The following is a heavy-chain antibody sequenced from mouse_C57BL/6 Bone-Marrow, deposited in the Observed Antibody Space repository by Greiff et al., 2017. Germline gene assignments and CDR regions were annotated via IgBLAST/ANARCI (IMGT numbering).Heavy chain of an antibody. CDR1: GYTFTSYW. V-gene: IGHV1-53*01. Sequence: VQLLQSGTELVKPGASLKLSCKASGYTFTSYWMSWVKQRPGQGLEWIGNINPSNGGTNYNEKFKSKATLTVDKSSSTAYMQLSRLTSEDSAVYDCAPDGYDDAWGQGTTLTVSS. J-gene: IGHJ2*01. CDR2: INPSNGGT. CDR3: APDGYDDA. D-gene: IGHD2-2*01.